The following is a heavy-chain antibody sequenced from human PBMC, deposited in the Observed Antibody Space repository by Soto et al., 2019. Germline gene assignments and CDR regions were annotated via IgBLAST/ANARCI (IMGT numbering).Heavy chain of an antibody. Sequence: GGSLRLSCAASGFTFSSYAMHRVRQAPGKGLEWVAVISYDGSNKYYADSVKGRFTISRDNSKNTLYLQMNSLRAEDTAVYYCAHPIPYYYDSSGDDAFDIWGQGTMVTVSS. V-gene: IGHV3-30-3*01. CDR1: GFTFSSYA. D-gene: IGHD3-22*01. CDR3: AHPIPYYYDSSGDDAFDI. J-gene: IGHJ3*02. CDR2: ISYDGSNK.